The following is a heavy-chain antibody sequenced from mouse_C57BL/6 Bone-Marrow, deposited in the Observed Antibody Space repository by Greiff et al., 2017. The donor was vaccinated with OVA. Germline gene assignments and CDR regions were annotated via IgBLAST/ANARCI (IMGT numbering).Heavy chain of an antibody. Sequence: QVQLQQSGPELVKPGASVKISCKASGYAFSSSWMNWVKQRPGQGLEWIGRIYPGDGDTNYNGKFKGKATLTADKSSNTAYMQLSSLTSEDSAVYFCSRSHYGSSPPDYWGQGTLVTVSA. CDR3: SRSHYGSSPPDY. CDR2: IYPGDGDT. CDR1: GYAFSSSW. D-gene: IGHD1-1*01. J-gene: IGHJ3*01. V-gene: IGHV1-82*01.